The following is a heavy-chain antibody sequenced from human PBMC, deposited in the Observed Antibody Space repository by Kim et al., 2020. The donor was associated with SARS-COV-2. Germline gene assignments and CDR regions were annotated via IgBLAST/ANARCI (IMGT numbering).Heavy chain of an antibody. V-gene: IGHV6-1*01. J-gene: IGHJ4*02. CDR3: ARGTASASGVVAYFFDY. CDR2: TYYRSKWFN. CDR1: GDSVSRKGAA. D-gene: IGHD2-21*01. Sequence: SQTLSLTCAISGDSVSRKGAAWNWIRQSPSRGLEWLGRTYYRSKWFNDYALSVKSRITINPDTSKNEFSLHLNSVTPEDTAVYYCARGTASASGVVAYFFDYWGQGTLVTVSS.